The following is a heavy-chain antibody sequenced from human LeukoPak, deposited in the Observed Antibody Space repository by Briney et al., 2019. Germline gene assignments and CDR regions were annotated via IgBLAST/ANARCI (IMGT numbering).Heavy chain of an antibody. D-gene: IGHD3-10*02. CDR2: ISYDGSNK. V-gene: IGHV3-30*18. CDR1: GFTFSSYG. Sequence: GRSLRLSCAASGFTFSSYGMHWVRQAPGKGLEWVAVISYDGSNKYYADSVKGRFTISRDNAKNSLYLQMNSLRAEDTAVYYCAELGITMIGGVWGKGTTVTVSS. CDR3: AELGITMIGGV. J-gene: IGHJ6*04.